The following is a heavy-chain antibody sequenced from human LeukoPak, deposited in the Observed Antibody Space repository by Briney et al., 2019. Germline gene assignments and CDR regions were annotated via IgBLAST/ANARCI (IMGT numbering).Heavy chain of an antibody. CDR1: GYTFTSYG. D-gene: IGHD2-8*01. J-gene: IGHJ4*02. Sequence: ASVKVSCKASGYTFTSYGISWVRQAPGQGLEWMGWISAYSGNTNYAQKLQGRVTMTTDTSTSTAYMELRSLRPDDTAVYYCARGSCTNGVCYFFNYWGQGTLVTVSS. CDR3: ARGSCTNGVCYFFNY. CDR2: ISAYSGNT. V-gene: IGHV1-18*01.